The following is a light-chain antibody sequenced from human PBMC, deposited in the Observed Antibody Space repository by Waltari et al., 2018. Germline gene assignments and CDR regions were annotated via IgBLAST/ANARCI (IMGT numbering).Light chain of an antibody. V-gene: IGKV4-1*01. CDR1: QNILHTSNNLNY. CDR2: WTS. Sequence: DIVMTQSLDSLAVSLGERATINCKSSQNILHTSNNLNYLAGYQQKPGQPPKLLIYWTSIRQFGVPARVSGGGSGTDFTLTIASLQAEDVAIYYCQQYYSAVTFGGGTKVEIK. CDR3: QQYYSAVT. J-gene: IGKJ4*01.